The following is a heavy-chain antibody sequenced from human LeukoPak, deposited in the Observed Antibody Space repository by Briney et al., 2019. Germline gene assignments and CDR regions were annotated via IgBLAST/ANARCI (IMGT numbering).Heavy chain of an antibody. CDR1: GYTFTGYY. CDR3: ARVLDFWSGSTHYSYDTMDV. J-gene: IGHJ6*02. V-gene: IGHV1-2*02. CDR2: INPNSGGT. D-gene: IGHD3-3*01. Sequence: ASVKVSCKASGYTFTGYYMHWVRQAPGQGLEWMGWINPNSGGTNYAQDFHGRVTMTRDTSISTAYMELSSLRSDDTAVYYCARVLDFWSGSTHYSYDTMDVWGQGTTVTVSS.